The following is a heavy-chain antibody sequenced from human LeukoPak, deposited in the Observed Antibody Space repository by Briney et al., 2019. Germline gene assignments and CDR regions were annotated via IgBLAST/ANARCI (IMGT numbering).Heavy chain of an antibody. V-gene: IGHV4-4*07. CDR1: GAFISSYF. Sequence: PSETLSLTCTVSGAFISSYFWSWLRQPAGKGLEWIGRIYSSGRTDYSPSLKSRVTMSVDTSKNQFSLKLSSVTAADTAVYYCARDGFRSNYGPLAFDIWGQGTMVTVSS. J-gene: IGHJ3*02. CDR3: ARDGFRSNYGPLAFDI. CDR2: IYSSGRT. D-gene: IGHD4-11*01.